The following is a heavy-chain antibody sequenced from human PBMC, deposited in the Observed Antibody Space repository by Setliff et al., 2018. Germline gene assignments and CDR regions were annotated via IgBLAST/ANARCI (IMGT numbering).Heavy chain of an antibody. D-gene: IGHD3-10*01. Sequence: GGSLRLSCAASGFTFGSYWMTWGRQAPEKGLEWVANIHQDGSERHYVDSVKGRFTISRDNAKNSLFLQMNILEVEDTAVYYCVRDWASGDDHWGRGTLVTVSS. CDR2: IHQDGSER. V-gene: IGHV3-7*01. CDR1: GFTFGSYW. CDR3: VRDWASGDDH. J-gene: IGHJ4*02.